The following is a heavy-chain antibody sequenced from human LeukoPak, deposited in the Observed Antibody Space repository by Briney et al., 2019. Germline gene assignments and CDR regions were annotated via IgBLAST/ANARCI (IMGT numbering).Heavy chain of an antibody. CDR3: AKELDTMFFAY. CDR2: AGWAGGTT. CDR1: GFNFDRYT. V-gene: IGHV3-43*01. J-gene: IGHJ4*02. D-gene: IGHD3/OR15-3a*01. Sequence: GGSLRLSCATSGFNFDRYTIHWVRQAPGKGLEWVSLAGWAGGTTYYSDSVRGRFTISRDSGKNSVYLQMNSLTTDDTAFYFCAKELDTMFFAYWGQGALVTVSS.